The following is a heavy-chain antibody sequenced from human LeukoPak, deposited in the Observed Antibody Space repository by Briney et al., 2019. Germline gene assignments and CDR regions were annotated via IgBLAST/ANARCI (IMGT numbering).Heavy chain of an antibody. CDR2: ISSSSSYI. V-gene: IGHV3-21*01. CDR3: ARGVRQRGFDY. CDR1: GFTFSSYS. Sequence: GGSLRLSCAASGFTFSSYSMNWVRQAPGKGLEWVSSISSSSSYIYYADSVKGRFTISRDNAKNSLYLQMNSLRAEDTAVYYCARGVRQRGFDYWGQGTLVTVSS. D-gene: IGHD6-25*01. J-gene: IGHJ4*02.